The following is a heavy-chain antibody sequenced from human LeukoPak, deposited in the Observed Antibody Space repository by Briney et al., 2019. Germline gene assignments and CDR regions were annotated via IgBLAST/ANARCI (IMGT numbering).Heavy chain of an antibody. J-gene: IGHJ4*02. CDR3: ARALWYSSLSHSRAPGAYYFDY. CDR1: GGSFSGYY. V-gene: IGHV4-34*01. CDR2: INHSGST. D-gene: IGHD6-13*01. Sequence: SETLSLTCSVYGGSFSGYYWSWIRQPPGKGLEWIGDINHSGSTNYNPSLKSRVTISVDTSKNQFSLKLSSVTAADTAVYYCARALWYSSLSHSRAPGAYYFDYWGQGTLVTVSS.